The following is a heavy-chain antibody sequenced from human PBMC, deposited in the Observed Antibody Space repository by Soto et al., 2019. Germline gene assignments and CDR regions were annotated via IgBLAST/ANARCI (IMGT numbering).Heavy chain of an antibody. CDR2: INTNTGNP. CDR3: ARTHSGGYLDY. V-gene: IGHV7-4-1*01. J-gene: IGHJ4*02. CDR1: GYTFTSYA. D-gene: IGHD2-15*01. Sequence: EASVKVSCKASGYTFTSYAMNWVRQAPGQGLEWMGWINTNTGNPTYAQGFTGRFVFSLDTSVSTAYLQICSLKAEDTAVYYCARTHSGGYLDYWGQGTLVTVSS.